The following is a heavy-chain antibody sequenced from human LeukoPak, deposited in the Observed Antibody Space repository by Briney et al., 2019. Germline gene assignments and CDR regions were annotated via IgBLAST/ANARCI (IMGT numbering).Heavy chain of an antibody. V-gene: IGHV1-18*01. CDR2: ISDYNGNT. Sequence: ASVKVSCKASGYTFTSYGMSWVRQAPGQGLEWMGWISDYNGNTNYAQKLQGRVTMTTDTSTTTAYMELRSLSSDDTAVYYCARGQSGIFDYWGQGTLVTVSS. CDR1: GYTFTSYG. J-gene: IGHJ4*02. CDR3: ARGQSGIFDY. D-gene: IGHD1-26*01.